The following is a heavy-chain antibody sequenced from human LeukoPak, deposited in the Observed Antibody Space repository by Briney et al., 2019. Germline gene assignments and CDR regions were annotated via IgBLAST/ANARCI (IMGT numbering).Heavy chain of an antibody. Sequence: GGSPRLSCAASGFTFSSYWMSWVRQAPGKGLEWVANIKQDGSEKYYVDSVKGRFTISRDNAKNSLYLQMNSLRAEDTAVYYCARGNLRFLEWLSSPGPLGYFDYWGQGTLVTVSS. CDR2: IKQDGSEK. V-gene: IGHV3-7*01. D-gene: IGHD3-3*01. CDR1: GFTFSSYW. J-gene: IGHJ4*02. CDR3: ARGNLRFLEWLSSPGPLGYFDY.